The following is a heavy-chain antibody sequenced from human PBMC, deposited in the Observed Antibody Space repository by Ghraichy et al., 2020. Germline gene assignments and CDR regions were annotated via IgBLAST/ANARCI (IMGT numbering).Heavy chain of an antibody. V-gene: IGHV1-8*01. CDR2: MNPNSGNT. CDR1: GYTFTSYD. Sequence: ASVKVSCKASGYTFTSYDINWVRQATGQGLEWMGWMNPNSGNTGYAQKFQGRVTMTRNTSISTAYMELSSLRSEDTAVYYCARISYSGYEILRYYYYYYGMDVWGQGTTVTVSS. CDR3: ARISYSGYEILRYYYYYYGMDV. D-gene: IGHD5-12*01. J-gene: IGHJ6*02.